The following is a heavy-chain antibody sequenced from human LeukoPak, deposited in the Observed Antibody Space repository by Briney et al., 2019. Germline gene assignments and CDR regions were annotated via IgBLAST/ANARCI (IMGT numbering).Heavy chain of an antibody. D-gene: IGHD3-22*01. CDR1: RYTFTSYD. J-gene: IGHJ6*02. CDR2: MNSNSSNT. Sequence: ASVKGSCKASRYTFTSYDINWVRQATGQGLEWVGWMNSNSSNTGCAQNFQGRVTMTMNASITTAYMELSSLRSEDTAVYYCARSGRDSSSSSYYGMDVWGQGTTVTVSS. CDR3: ARSGRDSSSSSYYGMDV. V-gene: IGHV1-8*01.